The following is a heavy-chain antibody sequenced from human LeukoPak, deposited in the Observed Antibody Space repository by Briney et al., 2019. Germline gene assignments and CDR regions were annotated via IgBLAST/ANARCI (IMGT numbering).Heavy chain of an antibody. CDR2: ISYDGSNK. CDR3: AKAFYSSSWETVDY. V-gene: IGHV3-30*18. J-gene: IGHJ4*02. CDR1: GFTFSSYW. Sequence: GGSLRLSCAASGFTFSSYWMHWVRQAPGKGLEWVAVISYDGSNKYYADSVKGRFTISRDNSKNTLYLQMNSLRAEDTAVYYCAKAFYSSSWETVDYWGQGTLVTVSS. D-gene: IGHD6-13*01.